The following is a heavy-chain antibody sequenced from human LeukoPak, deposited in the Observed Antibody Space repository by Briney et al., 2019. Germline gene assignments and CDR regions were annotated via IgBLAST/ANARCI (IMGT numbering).Heavy chain of an antibody. CDR2: INPNSGGT. J-gene: IGHJ3*02. CDR3: ARRVTMIVVEDDAFDI. Sequence: GASVKVSCKASGYTFTSYYMHWVRQAPGQGLEWMGWINPNSGGTNYAQKFQGRVTMTRDTSISTAYMELSRLRSDDTAVYYCARRVTMIVVEDDAFDIWGQGTMVTVSS. V-gene: IGHV1-2*02. D-gene: IGHD3-22*01. CDR1: GYTFTSYY.